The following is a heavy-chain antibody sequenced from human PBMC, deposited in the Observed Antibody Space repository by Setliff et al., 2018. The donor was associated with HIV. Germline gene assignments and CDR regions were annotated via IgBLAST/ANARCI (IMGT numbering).Heavy chain of an antibody. CDR3: ARDWDLVATMYCDY. CDR2: INPNSGGT. J-gene: IGHJ4*02. CDR1: GYTFTGYY. Sequence: GASVKVSCKASGYTFTGYYMHWVRQAPGQGLEWMGWINPNSGGTNYAQIFQGRVTMTRDTSISTAYMELSRLRSDDTAVYYCARDWDLVATMYCDYWGQGTLVTVSS. D-gene: IGHD5-12*01. V-gene: IGHV1-2*02.